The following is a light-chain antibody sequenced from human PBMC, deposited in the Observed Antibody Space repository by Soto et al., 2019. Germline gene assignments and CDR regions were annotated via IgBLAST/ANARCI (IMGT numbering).Light chain of an antibody. Sequence: EIVLTLSPGTLSLSPGERATLSCRASQSVSSSYLAWYQQKPGQAPRLLIYGASSRATGIPDRFSGSGSGTDFTLTISRLEPEDFAVYYCQQYGSSGYTFGQGTKLEIK. CDR2: GAS. CDR3: QQYGSSGYT. CDR1: QSVSSSY. V-gene: IGKV3-20*01. J-gene: IGKJ2*01.